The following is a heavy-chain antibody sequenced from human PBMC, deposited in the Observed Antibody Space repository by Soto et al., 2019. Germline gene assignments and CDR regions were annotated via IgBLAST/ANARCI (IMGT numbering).Heavy chain of an antibody. Sequence: SETLSLTCTVSGGSISSGGYFWSWIRQRPGKGLEWIGYIYYSGSTYYNPSLKSRVTISVDTSKNQFSLKLSSVTAADTAVYYCAKYPTTVKGFDYWGQGTLVTVSS. CDR3: AKYPTTVKGFDY. CDR1: GGSISSGGYF. D-gene: IGHD4-17*01. V-gene: IGHV4-31*03. CDR2: IYYSGST. J-gene: IGHJ4*02.